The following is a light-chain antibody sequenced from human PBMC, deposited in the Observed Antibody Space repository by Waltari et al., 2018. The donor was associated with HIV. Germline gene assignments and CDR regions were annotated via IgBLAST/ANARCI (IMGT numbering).Light chain of an antibody. J-gene: IGLJ1*01. Sequence: QSALTQPASASGSPGQSITISCTGTSSDVGGYHFVSWYQQSPGQAPKLMISEVSNRPSGVSDRLSGSKSGNTASLTISGLQAEDEADYYCSSYTTGSTLVVFGTGTKVIVL. V-gene: IGLV2-14*01. CDR2: EVS. CDR3: SSYTTGSTLVV. CDR1: SSDVGGYHF.